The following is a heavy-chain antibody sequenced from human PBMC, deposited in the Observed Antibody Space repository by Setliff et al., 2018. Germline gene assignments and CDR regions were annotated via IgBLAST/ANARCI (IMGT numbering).Heavy chain of an antibody. J-gene: IGHJ6*03. CDR2: IYTDGST. Sequence: SETLSLTCTVSGDSISRAKYYWSWIRQSAGKGLECIGRIYTDGSTKYNPSLNSRVTLLIDTAKNQISLRLSSVTAADTAVYFCARVTGFSYMDVWGKVTTVTVSS. V-gene: IGHV4-61*02. D-gene: IGHD3-3*01. CDR1: GDSISRAKYY. CDR3: ARVTGFSYMDV.